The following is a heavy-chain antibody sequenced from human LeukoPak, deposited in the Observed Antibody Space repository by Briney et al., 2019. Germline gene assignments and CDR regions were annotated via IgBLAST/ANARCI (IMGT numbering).Heavy chain of an antibody. Sequence: SETLSLTCTVSGGSISSSSAYWGWIRQPPGKGLEWIGSIYYSKNTYYNPSLKSRVTISADTSKNQFSLTLGSVSATDTAVYYCLSPRGFSCVYFDYWGQGNLVTVSS. CDR3: LSPRGFSCVYFDY. CDR1: GGSISSSSAY. D-gene: IGHD5-18*01. V-gene: IGHV4-39*01. CDR2: IYYSKNT. J-gene: IGHJ4*02.